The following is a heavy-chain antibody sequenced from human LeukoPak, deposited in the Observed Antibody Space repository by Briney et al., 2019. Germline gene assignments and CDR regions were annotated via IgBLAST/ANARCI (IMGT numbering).Heavy chain of an antibody. Sequence: ASVNVSCTASGYTFTGYYMHWVRQAPGQGLEWMGRINPNSGGTNYAQKFQGRVTMTRDTSISTAYMELSRLRSDDTAVYYCARERRTDDFWSGYYWTDYYYYGMDVWGQGTTVTVSS. V-gene: IGHV1-2*06. D-gene: IGHD3-3*01. CDR1: GYTFTGYY. CDR3: ARERRTDDFWSGYYWTDYYYYGMDV. J-gene: IGHJ6*02. CDR2: INPNSGGT.